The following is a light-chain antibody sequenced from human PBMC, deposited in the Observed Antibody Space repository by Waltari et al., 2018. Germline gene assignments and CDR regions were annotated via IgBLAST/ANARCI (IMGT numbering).Light chain of an antibody. CDR1: QGLLHSEGHIL. Sequence: DIVLTQSPLSLPVTPGEPASISCRSSQGLLHSEGHILLDWYLQKTGQSPQLLIYLGSHRAYGVPDRFSGSGSGTDFTLEISRVEAEDVGVYFCMQGLQTPTFGQGTRL. V-gene: IGKV2-28*01. J-gene: IGKJ5*01. CDR2: LGS. CDR3: MQGLQTPT.